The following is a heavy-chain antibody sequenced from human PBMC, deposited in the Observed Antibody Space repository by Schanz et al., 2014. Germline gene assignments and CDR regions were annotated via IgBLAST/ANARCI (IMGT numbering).Heavy chain of an antibody. CDR1: GYTFTSYY. CDR2: INPSVGNT. CDR3: ARGLGDERWLDLNEAFDI. Sequence: QVQLVQSGAEVMKPGASVKVSCEASGYTFTSYYIHWFRQAPGQGLEWMGLINPSVGNTNYAQKFRGRVTITADKSTSTAYMELSSLRSEDTAVYYCARGLGDERWLDLNEAFDIWGQGTIVTVSS. D-gene: IGHD6-19*01. V-gene: IGHV1-46*01. J-gene: IGHJ3*02.